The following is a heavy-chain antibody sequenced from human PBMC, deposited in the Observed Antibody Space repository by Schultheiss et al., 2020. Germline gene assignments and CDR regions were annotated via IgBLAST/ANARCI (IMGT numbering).Heavy chain of an antibody. V-gene: IGHV3-48*01. Sequence: GGSLRLSCAASGFTVTNAWMSWVRQAPGKGLEWVSYISSSSSTIYYADSVKGRFTISRDNAKNSLYLQMNSLRAEDTAVYYCARDSRVAVAGTTLFDYWGQGTLVTVSS. CDR2: ISSSSSTI. J-gene: IGHJ4*02. CDR3: ARDSRVAVAGTTLFDY. D-gene: IGHD6-19*01. CDR1: GFTVTNAW.